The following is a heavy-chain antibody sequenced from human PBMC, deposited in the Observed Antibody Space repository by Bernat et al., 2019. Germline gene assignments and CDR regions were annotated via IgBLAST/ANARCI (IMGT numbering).Heavy chain of an antibody. D-gene: IGHD6-13*01. J-gene: IGHJ4*02. CDR1: GFTFSNAW. Sequence: EVQLVESGGSLVKPGGSLRLSCAASGFTFSNAWMNWVRQAPGKGLEWVSSISSSSSYIYYADSVKGRFTISRDNAKNSLYLQMNSLRAEDTAVYYCARGRGGIAAAGRDYWGQGTLVTVSS. V-gene: IGHV3-21*01. CDR2: ISSSSSYI. CDR3: ARGRGGIAAAGRDY.